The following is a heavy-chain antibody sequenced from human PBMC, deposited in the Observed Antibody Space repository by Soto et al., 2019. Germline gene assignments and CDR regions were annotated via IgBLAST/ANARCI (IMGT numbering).Heavy chain of an antibody. D-gene: IGHD1-1*01. CDR1: GFTFSSYG. V-gene: IGHV3-30*18. Sequence: QPGGSLRLACAASGFTFSSYGMHWVRQAPGKGLEWVAVISYDGSNKYYADSVKGRFTISRDNSKNTLFLQMNSPRPEDTAVYYCAKDKGVFNWATSYFDYWGQGALVTVSS. J-gene: IGHJ4*02. CDR2: ISYDGSNK. CDR3: AKDKGVFNWATSYFDY.